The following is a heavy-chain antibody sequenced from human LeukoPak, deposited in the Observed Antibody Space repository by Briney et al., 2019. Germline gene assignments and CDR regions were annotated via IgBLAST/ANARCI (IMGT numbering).Heavy chain of an antibody. CDR2: IYPGDSDT. Sequence: GESLKISCKGSGYSFTSYWIGWVRQMPGKGLEWMGIIYPGDSDTRYSPSFQGQVTISADKSISAAYLQWSSLKASDTAMYYCARLLPSANYDILTGYPPYYFDYWGQGTLVTVSS. V-gene: IGHV5-51*01. J-gene: IGHJ4*02. CDR1: GYSFTSYW. CDR3: ARLLPSANYDILTGYPPYYFDY. D-gene: IGHD3-9*01.